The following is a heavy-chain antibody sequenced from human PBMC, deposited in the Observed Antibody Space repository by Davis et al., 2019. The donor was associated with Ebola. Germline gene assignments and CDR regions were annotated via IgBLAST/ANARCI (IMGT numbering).Heavy chain of an antibody. CDR1: GFTFTSYA. CDR3: AKDYCTSTSRYNYMDV. D-gene: IGHD2-2*02. J-gene: IGHJ6*03. CDR2: ISGSGTT. Sequence: PGGSLRLSCAASGFTFTSYAMSWVRQAPGKGLEWVSLISGSGTTYYADSVKGRFTISRDNSKNTLYLQMNSLRAEDTAVYYCAKDYCTSTSRYNYMDVWGKGTTVIVSS. V-gene: IGHV3-23*01.